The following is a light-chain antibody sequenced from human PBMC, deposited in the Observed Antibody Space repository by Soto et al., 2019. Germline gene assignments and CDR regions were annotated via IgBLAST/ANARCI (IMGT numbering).Light chain of an antibody. CDR3: QQYESSPTT. J-gene: IGKJ4*01. V-gene: IGKV3-20*01. CDR2: GAS. CDR1: QSVTSPY. Sequence: EIVLTQSPGTLSLSQGERATLSCRARQSVTSPYLAWNQQKPGQAPRPLIYGASSRATGIPDRFSGSGSGTDFTLTISRLEPEDFAVYYCQQYESSPTTFGGGTKVEIK.